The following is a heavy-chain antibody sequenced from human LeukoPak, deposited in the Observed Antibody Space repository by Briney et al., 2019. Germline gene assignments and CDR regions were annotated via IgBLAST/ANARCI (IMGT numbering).Heavy chain of an antibody. Sequence: GGSLRLSCAGSGFTFSDFGMHWVRQAPGKGLQWLAMISSDGNIKVSLDSVKGRFTTSRENSKNTLYLEMTRLSVEDTAAYYCAKVGRGAIEADWGQGTLVIVSS. D-gene: IGHD3-10*01. J-gene: IGHJ4*02. CDR3: AKVGRGAIEAD. V-gene: IGHV3-30*18. CDR1: GFTFSDFG. CDR2: ISSDGNIK.